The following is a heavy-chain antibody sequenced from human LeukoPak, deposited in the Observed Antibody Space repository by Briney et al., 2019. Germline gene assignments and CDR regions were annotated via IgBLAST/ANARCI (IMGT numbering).Heavy chain of an antibody. V-gene: IGHV3-43*01. CDR1: GFTFDDYT. CDR2: ISWDGGST. D-gene: IGHD5-18*01. J-gene: IGHJ6*03. Sequence: PGGSLRLSCAASGFTFDDYTMHWVRQAPGKGLEWVSLISWDGGSTYYADSVKGRFTISRDNSKNSLYLQMNSLRTEDTALYYCAKDKRIQLYSYYYYYYMDVWGKGTTVTVSS. CDR3: AKDKRIQLYSYYYYYYMDV.